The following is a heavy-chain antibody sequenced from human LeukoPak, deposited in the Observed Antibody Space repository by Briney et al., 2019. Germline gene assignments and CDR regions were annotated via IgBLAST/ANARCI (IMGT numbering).Heavy chain of an antibody. D-gene: IGHD3-22*01. V-gene: IGHV3-11*01. CDR1: GFTFSDYY. CDR2: ISSSGRII. J-gene: IGHJ1*01. CDR3: ARGKYDSSPFLQH. Sequence: SGGGVVQPGGSLRLSCAVSGFTFSDYYMSWIRQAPGKGLEWVSYISSSGRIIYYADSVKGRFTISRDNAKNSMYLQMNNLRAEDTAVYYCARGKYDSSPFLQHWGQGTLVTVSS.